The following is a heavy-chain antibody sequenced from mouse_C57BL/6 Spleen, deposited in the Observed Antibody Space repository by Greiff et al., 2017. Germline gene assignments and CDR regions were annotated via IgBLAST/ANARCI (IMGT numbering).Heavy chain of an antibody. Sequence: EVKLMESEGGLVQPGSSMKLSCTASGFTFSDYYMAWVRQVPEKGLEWVANINYDGSSTYYLDSLKSRFIISRDNAKNILYLQMSSLKSEDTATYYCARAGYYGSSSYWYFDVWGTGTTVTVSS. V-gene: IGHV5-16*01. J-gene: IGHJ1*03. D-gene: IGHD1-1*01. CDR1: GFTFSDYY. CDR2: INYDGSST. CDR3: ARAGYYGSSSYWYFDV.